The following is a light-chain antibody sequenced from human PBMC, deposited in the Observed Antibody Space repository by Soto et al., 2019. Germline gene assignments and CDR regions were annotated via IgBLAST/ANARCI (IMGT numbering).Light chain of an antibody. J-gene: IGKJ1*01. CDR2: DAS. CDR3: QQYNSAWT. Sequence: DIQMTQSPSTLSASVGDRVTITCRASQSISSWLAWYQQKPGKAPKLLIYDASSLESGGPSRFSGSGSGTEFTLTISSLQPDDLATYYGQQYNSAWTFGQGTKVEIK. CDR1: QSISSW. V-gene: IGKV1-5*01.